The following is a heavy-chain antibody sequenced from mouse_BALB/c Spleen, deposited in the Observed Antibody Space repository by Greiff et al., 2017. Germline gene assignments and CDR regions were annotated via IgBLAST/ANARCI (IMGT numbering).Heavy chain of an antibody. V-gene: IGHV3-6*02. CDR1: GYSITSGYY. CDR2: ISYDGSN. Sequence: EVKLQESGPGLVKPSQSLSLTCSVTGYSITSGYYWNWIRQFPGNQLEWMGYISYDGSNNYNPSLKNRISITRDTSKNQFFLKLNSVTTEDTATYYCAFYFYAMDYWGQGTSVTVSS. CDR3: AFYFYAMDY. J-gene: IGHJ4*01. D-gene: IGHD2-1*01.